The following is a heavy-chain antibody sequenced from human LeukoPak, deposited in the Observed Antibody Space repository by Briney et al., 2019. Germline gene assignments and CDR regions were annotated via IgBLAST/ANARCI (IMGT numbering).Heavy chain of an antibody. V-gene: IGHV4-39*07. CDR3: ARVLAAAGNNWFDP. CDR2: IYYTGNT. J-gene: IGHJ5*02. Sequence: SETLSLTCTVSGGSISSSSYYWGWIRQPPGKGLEWIAYIYYTGNTYFNPSLKSRVTISVDTSKNQFSLKLSSVTAADTAVYYCARVLAAAGNNWFDPWGQGTLVTVSS. D-gene: IGHD6-13*01. CDR1: GGSISSSSYY.